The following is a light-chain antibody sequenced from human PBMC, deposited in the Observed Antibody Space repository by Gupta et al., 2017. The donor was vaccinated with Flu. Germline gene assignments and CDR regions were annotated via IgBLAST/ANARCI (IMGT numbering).Light chain of an antibody. CDR1: QSVSSSY. V-gene: IGKV3-20*01. J-gene: IGKJ3*01. CDR2: GAS. Sequence: EIVLTQSPGTLSLSPGERATLSCRASQSVSSSYLAWYQQKPGQAPRLLIYGASSSATGIRDRFSGSGSGTDFTRPRRRMETDDCEGDDGQQLGTFGHGTKVDIK. CDR3: QQLGT.